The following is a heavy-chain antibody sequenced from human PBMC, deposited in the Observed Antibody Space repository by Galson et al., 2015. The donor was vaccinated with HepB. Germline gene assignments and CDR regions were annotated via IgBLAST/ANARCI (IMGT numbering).Heavy chain of an antibody. J-gene: IGHJ4*02. V-gene: IGHV3-23*01. CDR1: GFTFSNYA. Sequence: SLRLSCAASGFTFSNYAVSWVRQAPGKGLEWVAAIRGSGGSTYYADSVKGRFTISRDNSKNTLYLQMNSLRAEDTAVYYCAKGGGLGYSSSSFFDCWGQGTLVTVSS. CDR3: AKGGGLGYSSSSFFDC. CDR2: IRGSGGST. D-gene: IGHD6-6*01.